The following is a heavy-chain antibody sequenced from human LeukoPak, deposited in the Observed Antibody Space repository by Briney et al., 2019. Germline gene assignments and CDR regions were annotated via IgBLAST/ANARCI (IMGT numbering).Heavy chain of an antibody. D-gene: IGHD4-17*01. J-gene: IGHJ4*02. CDR3: AREDSDTVTFDY. V-gene: IGHV4-39*07. CDR1: GGSISTSNYY. Sequence: PSETLSLTCTVSGGSISTSNYYWGWIRQPPGKGLEWIGNIFYSGSTNYNPSLKSRVTISVDTSKNQFSLKLSSVTAADTAVYYCAREDSDTVTFDYWGQGTLVTVSS. CDR2: IFYSGST.